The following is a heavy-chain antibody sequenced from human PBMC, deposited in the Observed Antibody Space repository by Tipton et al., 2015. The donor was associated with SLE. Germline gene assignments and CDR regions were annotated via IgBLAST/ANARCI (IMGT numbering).Heavy chain of an antibody. CDR2: INHSGST. D-gene: IGHD3-22*01. J-gene: IGHJ4*02. V-gene: IGHV4-34*01. CDR3: AKNYYDSSGYGFFGY. CDR1: GGSFSGYY. Sequence: TLSLTCAVYGGSFSGYYWSWIRQPPGKGLEWIGEINHSGSTNYNPSLKSRVTISVDTSKNQFSLKLSSVTAADTAVYYCAKNYYDSSGYGFFGYWGQGALVTVSS.